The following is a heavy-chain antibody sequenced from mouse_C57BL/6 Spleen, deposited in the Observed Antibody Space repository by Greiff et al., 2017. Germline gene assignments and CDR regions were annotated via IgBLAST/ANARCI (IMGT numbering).Heavy chain of an antibody. CDR2: IYPGSGST. CDR3: ARAPYWYGSSYENPLDY. Sequence: QVQLKQPGAELVKPGASVKMSCKASGYTFTSYWITWVKQRPGQGLEWIGDIYPGSGSTNYNEKFKSKATLTVDTSSSTAYMQLSSLTSEDSAVYYCARAPYWYGSSYENPLDYWGQGTTLTVSS. J-gene: IGHJ2*01. D-gene: IGHD1-1*01. V-gene: IGHV1-55*01. CDR1: GYTFTSYW.